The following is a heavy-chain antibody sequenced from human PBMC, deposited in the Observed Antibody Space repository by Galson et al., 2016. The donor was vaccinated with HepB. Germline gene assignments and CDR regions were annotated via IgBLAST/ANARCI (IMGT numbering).Heavy chain of an antibody. Sequence: SLRLSCAASGFRFSIYNMNWVRQAPGKGLEWISYIGSSGNTIHYVDSVRGRFTISRDTAKNSLFLQMDSLRAEDTAFYYCARGDVVGAESFDYWGRGTLVTVSS. D-gene: IGHD1-26*01. V-gene: IGHV3-48*01. CDR2: IGSSGNTI. CDR1: GFRFSIYN. CDR3: ARGDVVGAESFDY. J-gene: IGHJ4*02.